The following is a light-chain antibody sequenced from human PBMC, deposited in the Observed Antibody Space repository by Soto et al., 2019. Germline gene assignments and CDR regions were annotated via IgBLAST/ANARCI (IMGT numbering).Light chain of an antibody. CDR2: ENN. V-gene: IGLV1-40*01. J-gene: IGLJ1*01. CDR1: SSNIGAGYE. CDR3: QSYDSSLSGYV. Sequence: QSVLTPPPSVSEAPGQRVTISCTGSSSNIGAGYEAHWYQQVPGTAPKLLIYENNNRPSGVPDRFSGSKSGTSASLAITGLQAEDEAEYYCQSYDSSLSGYVFVTGTKLTVL.